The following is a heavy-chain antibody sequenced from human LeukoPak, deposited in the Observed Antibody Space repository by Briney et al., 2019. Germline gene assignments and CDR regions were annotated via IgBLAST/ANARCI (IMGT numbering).Heavy chain of an antibody. CDR2: ISPSGGST. J-gene: IGHJ6*02. D-gene: IGHD3-22*01. V-gene: IGHV1-46*01. CDR1: GYTFTSYY. CDR3: ARYSSGYYYYYYGMDV. Sequence: ASVKVSCKASGYTFTSYYMHWVRQAPGQGLEWMGIISPSGGSTSYAQKFQGRVTMTRDTSTSTVYMELSSLRSEDTAVYYCARYSSGYYYYYYGMDVWGQGTTVTVSS.